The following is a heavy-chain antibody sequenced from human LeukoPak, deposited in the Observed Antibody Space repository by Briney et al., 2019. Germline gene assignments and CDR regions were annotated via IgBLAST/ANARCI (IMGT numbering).Heavy chain of an antibody. CDR3: AREGSSSWYVDY. Sequence: GGSLRLSCAASGFTFSDYYMSWIRQAPGKGLEWVSYSSGSSIYCADFVKGRFTISRDSAKNSLYLQMNSLRAEDTAVYYCAREGSSSWYVDYWGQGTLVTVSS. CDR1: GFTFSDYY. D-gene: IGHD6-13*01. V-gene: IGHV3-11*01. J-gene: IGHJ4*02. CDR2: SSGSSI.